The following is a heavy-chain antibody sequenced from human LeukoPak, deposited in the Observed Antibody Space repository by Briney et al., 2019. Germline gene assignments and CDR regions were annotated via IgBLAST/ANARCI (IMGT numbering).Heavy chain of an antibody. J-gene: IGHJ6*02. CDR3: ARDGVTMVRGVITLQVGTGRGYGMDV. D-gene: IGHD3-10*01. V-gene: IGHV7-4-1*02. CDR1: GYTFTSYA. Sequence: GASVKVSCKASGYTFTSYAMNWVRQAPGQGLEWMGWINTNTGNPTYAQGFTGRFVFSLDTSVSTAYLQISSLKAEDTAVYYCARDGVTMVRGVITLQVGTGRGYGMDVWGQGTTVTVSS. CDR2: INTNTGNP.